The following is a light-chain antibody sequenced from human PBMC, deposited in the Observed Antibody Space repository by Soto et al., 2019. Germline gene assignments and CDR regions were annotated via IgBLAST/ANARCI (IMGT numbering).Light chain of an antibody. V-gene: IGKV3-20*01. CDR1: QSVSSSY. CDR2: GAS. CDR3: QQDGSSPPIT. J-gene: IGKJ5*01. Sequence: EIVLTQSPGTLSLSPGERATLSCRASQSVSSSYLAWYQQKPGQAPRLLIYGASSRATGIPDRFSGSGSGTYFTLTISRLEPEDFAVYYCQQDGSSPPITFGQGTRLEI.